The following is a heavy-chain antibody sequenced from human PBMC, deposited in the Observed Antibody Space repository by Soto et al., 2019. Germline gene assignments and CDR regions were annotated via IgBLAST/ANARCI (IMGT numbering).Heavy chain of an antibody. CDR2: TYYRSKWYN. CDR3: AREPDSSGWIPGFDY. CDR1: GDSVSSNSAA. J-gene: IGHJ4*02. D-gene: IGHD6-19*01. Sequence: SQTLSLTCVISGDSVSSNSAAWNWIRQSPSRGLEWLGRTYYRSKWYNDYAVSVKSRITINPDTSKNQFSLQLNSVTPEDTAVYYCAREPDSSGWIPGFDYWGQGTLVTVSS. V-gene: IGHV6-1*01.